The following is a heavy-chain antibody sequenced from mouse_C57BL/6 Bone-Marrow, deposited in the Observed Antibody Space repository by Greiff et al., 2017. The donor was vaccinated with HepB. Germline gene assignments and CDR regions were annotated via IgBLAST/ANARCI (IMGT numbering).Heavy chain of an antibody. D-gene: IGHD1-1*01. J-gene: IGHJ4*01. CDR2: IYPGDGYT. CDR3: ASYYYGSIYAMDY. V-gene: IGHV1-63*01. Sequence: VQLQQSGAELVRPGASVKMSCKASGYTFTNYWIGWVKQRPGHGLEWIGDIYPGDGYTNYNEKFKGKATLTADKSSSTAYMQLSSLTYEDSAVYYCASYYYGSIYAMDYWGQGTSVTVSS. CDR1: GYTFTNYW.